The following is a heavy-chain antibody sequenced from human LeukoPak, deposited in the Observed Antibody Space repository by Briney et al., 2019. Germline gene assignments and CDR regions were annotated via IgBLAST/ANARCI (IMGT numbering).Heavy chain of an antibody. J-gene: IGHJ4*02. V-gene: IGHV3-30-3*01. Sequence: GGSLRLSCAASGFTFSSYAMHWVRQDPGKGLEWVAVISYDGSNKYYADSVKGRFTISRDNSKNTLYLQMNSLRAEDTAVYYCARGPYCSSTSCYHYFDYWGQGTLVTVSS. CDR2: ISYDGSNK. CDR3: ARGPYCSSTSCYHYFDY. D-gene: IGHD2-2*01. CDR1: GFTFSSYA.